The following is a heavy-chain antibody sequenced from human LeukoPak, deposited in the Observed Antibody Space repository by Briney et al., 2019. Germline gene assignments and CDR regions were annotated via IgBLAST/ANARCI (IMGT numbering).Heavy chain of an antibody. CDR2: IYYSGST. Sequence: SETLSLTCAFHGESFISYYWSWIRQPPGKGLEWIGYIYYSGSTYYNPSLKSRVTISVDTSKNQFSLKLSSVTAADTAVYYCARAGSITIFGVVMPFDYWGQGTLVTVSS. CDR3: ARAGSITIFGVVMPFDY. V-gene: IGHV4-30-4*08. J-gene: IGHJ4*02. CDR1: GESFISYY. D-gene: IGHD3-3*01.